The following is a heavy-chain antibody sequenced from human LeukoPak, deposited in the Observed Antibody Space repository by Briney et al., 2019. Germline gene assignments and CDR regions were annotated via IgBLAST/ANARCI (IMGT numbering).Heavy chain of an antibody. CDR1: GGSISSYY. D-gene: IGHD1-14*01. V-gene: IGHV4-59*12. CDR2: IYYSGST. CDR3: ARGRSVSGNWFDP. Sequence: PSETLSLTCTVSGGSISSYYWSWIRQPPGKGLEWIGYIYYSGSTNYNPSLKSRVTISVDTSKNQFSLKLSSVTAADTAVYYCARGRSVSGNWFDPWGQGTLVTVSS. J-gene: IGHJ5*02.